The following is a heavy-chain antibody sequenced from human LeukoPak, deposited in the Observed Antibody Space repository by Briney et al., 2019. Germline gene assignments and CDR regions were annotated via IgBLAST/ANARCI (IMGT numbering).Heavy chain of an antibody. D-gene: IGHD1-26*01. Sequence: KSSETLSLTCTVSGGSISSSSYFWGWIRQPPGKGLEWIGSIYYSGSTYYNPSLKSRVTISVDKSKNQFSLNLSSVTAAATAVYYCARDLYIGGGSYTDYWGQGTLVTVSS. CDR3: ARDLYIGGGSYTDY. V-gene: IGHV4-39*07. CDR1: GGSISSSSYF. CDR2: IYYSGST. J-gene: IGHJ4*02.